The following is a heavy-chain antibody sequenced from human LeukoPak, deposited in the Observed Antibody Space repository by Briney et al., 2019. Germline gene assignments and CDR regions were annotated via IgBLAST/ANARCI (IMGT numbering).Heavy chain of an antibody. V-gene: IGHV3-7*03. CDR1: GFTFSIYW. CDR2: IKEDGSDK. J-gene: IGHJ4*02. Sequence: PGGSLRLSCAASGFTFSIYWMSGVRPTPGKGLEWVANIKEDGSDKYYVDSLKGRFTISRDNAKNSLYLQMNSLRAEDTAVYYCAKDRTRQAYWGQGTLVTVSS. D-gene: IGHD3-3*01. CDR3: AKDRTRQAY.